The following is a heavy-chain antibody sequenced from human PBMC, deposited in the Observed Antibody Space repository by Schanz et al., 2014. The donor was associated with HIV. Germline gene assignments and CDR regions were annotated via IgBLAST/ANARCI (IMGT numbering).Heavy chain of an antibody. D-gene: IGHD6-13*01. V-gene: IGHV3-21*04. CDR3: AKVDAAHKHIGAAGD. CDR1: GFPFSSYA. J-gene: IGHJ4*02. Sequence: EVQLVESGGGLVKPGGSLRLSCTGSGFPFSSYAINWVRQAPGKGLEWLSSISSSGGYIYYADSVKGRFTISRDNAKNTLYLQMNSLRAEDTAVYYCAKVDAAHKHIGAAGDWGQGTLVTVSS. CDR2: ISSSGGYI.